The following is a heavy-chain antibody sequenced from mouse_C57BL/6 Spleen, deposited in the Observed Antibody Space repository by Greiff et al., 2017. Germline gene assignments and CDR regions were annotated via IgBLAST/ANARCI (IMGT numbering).Heavy chain of an antibody. CDR3: ARVYYGSSHHLDY. V-gene: IGHV1-69*01. Sequence: VQLQQPGAEFVMPVASVKLSCKASGYTFTSYWMYWVKQSPGQGLEWIGVIDPSDSYTNYNQKFKGKFTLTVDKSSSTAYMQLSRLTSEDTAVYYCARVYYGSSHHLDYWGKGTTLTVSS. CDR1: GYTFTSYW. CDR2: IDPSDSYT. D-gene: IGHD1-1*01. J-gene: IGHJ2*01.